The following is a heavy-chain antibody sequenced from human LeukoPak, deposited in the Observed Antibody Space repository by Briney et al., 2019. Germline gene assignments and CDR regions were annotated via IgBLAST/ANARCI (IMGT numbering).Heavy chain of an antibody. CDR3: ARDVGEYCSSINCHASDY. Sequence: ASVKVSCKASGYTFNPYGITWVRQAPGQGLEWMGWINPGSGAVNCAQRFHGRVTMTRYTSITTVYMELSRLRSDDTAVYYCARDVGEYCSSINCHASDYWGQGTLVTVSS. CDR2: INPGSGAV. CDR1: GYTFNPYG. V-gene: IGHV1-2*02. D-gene: IGHD2-2*01. J-gene: IGHJ4*02.